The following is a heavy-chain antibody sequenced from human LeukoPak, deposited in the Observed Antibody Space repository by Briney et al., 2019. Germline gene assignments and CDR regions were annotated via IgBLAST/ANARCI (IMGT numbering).Heavy chain of an antibody. CDR3: TRHQGLTAPPPYGLDV. CDR2: IIPVLNIT. CDR1: GGTFSSSA. J-gene: IGHJ6*02. V-gene: IGHV1-69*04. Sequence: SVKVSCKTSGGTFSSSAITWVRQAPGQGLEWMGRIIPVLNITTYAQKFQGSVTITADTSTSTVYMELSSLRSEETAVYYCTRHQGLTAPPPYGLDVWGQGNTVIVSS. D-gene: IGHD5-18*01.